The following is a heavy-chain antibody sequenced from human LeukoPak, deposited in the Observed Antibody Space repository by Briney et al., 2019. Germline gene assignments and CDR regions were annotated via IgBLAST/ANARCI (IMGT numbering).Heavy chain of an antibody. CDR3: ARVGGWFGEPSPRDY. J-gene: IGHJ4*02. D-gene: IGHD3-10*01. CDR1: GFTFRSYE. V-gene: IGHV3-48*03. CDR2: ISSSGSTI. Sequence: GGSLRLSCAASGFTFRSYEMNWVRQAPGKGLEWVSYISSSGSTIYYADSVKGRFTISRDNAKNSLYLQMNSLRAEDTAVYYCARVGGWFGEPSPRDYWGQGTLVTVSS.